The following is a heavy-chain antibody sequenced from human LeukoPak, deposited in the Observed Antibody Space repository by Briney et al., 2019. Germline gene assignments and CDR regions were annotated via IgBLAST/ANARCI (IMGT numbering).Heavy chain of an antibody. CDR3: ARDYGRGYSYGYLYFDY. CDR1: GFTFSTYN. Sequence: GESLRLSCAASGFTFSTYNMNWVRQAPGKGLEWVSSITSSSSYIYYADSVKGRFTISRDNAKNSLYLQMNSLRAEDTAVYYCARDYGRGYSYGYLYFDYWGQGTLVTVSS. D-gene: IGHD5-18*01. J-gene: IGHJ4*02. V-gene: IGHV3-21*01. CDR2: ITSSSSYI.